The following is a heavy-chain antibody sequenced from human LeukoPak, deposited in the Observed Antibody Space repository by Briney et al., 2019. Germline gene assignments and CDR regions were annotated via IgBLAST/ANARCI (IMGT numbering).Heavy chain of an antibody. V-gene: IGHV3-48*04. Sequence: GGSLRLSCAASGFTFTNYWMSWVRQAPGKGLEWVSYISSSGSTIYYADSVKGRFTISRDNAKNSLYLQMNSLRAEDTAVYYCAELGITMIGGVWGKGTTVTISS. D-gene: IGHD3-10*02. J-gene: IGHJ6*04. CDR3: AELGITMIGGV. CDR1: GFTFTNYW. CDR2: ISSSGSTI.